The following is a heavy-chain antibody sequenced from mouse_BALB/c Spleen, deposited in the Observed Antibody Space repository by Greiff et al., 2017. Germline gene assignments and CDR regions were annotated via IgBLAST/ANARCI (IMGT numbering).Heavy chain of an antibody. CDR3: ARDPHYYYGSSYWYFDV. Sequence: VKVEESGPCLVAPSQSLSITCTVSGFSLTGYGVNWVRQPPGKGLEWLGMIWGDGSTDYNSALKSRLSISKDNSKSQVFLKMNSLQTDDTARYYCARDPHYYYGSSYWYFDVWGAGTTVTVSS. CDR2: IWGDGST. J-gene: IGHJ1*01. CDR1: GFSLTGYG. D-gene: IGHD1-1*01. V-gene: IGHV2-6-7*01.